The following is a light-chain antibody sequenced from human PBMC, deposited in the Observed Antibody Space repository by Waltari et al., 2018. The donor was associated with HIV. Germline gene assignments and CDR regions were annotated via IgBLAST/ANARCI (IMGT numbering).Light chain of an antibody. CDR3: VLYMGSGIWV. J-gene: IGLJ3*02. V-gene: IGLV8-61*01. CDR2: STN. CDR1: PGPVSTSYS. Sequence: QTVVTQEPSFSVSPGGTVTPTCGLSPGPVSTSYSPSRYQQTPGQAPRTLIYSTNTRSSGVPDRFSGSILGNKAALTITGVQADDESDYYCVLYMGSGIWVFGGGTKLTVL.